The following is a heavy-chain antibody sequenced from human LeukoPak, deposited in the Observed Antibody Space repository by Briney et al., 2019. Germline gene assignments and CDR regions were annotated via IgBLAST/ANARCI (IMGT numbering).Heavy chain of an antibody. CDR1: GYTFTSNY. J-gene: IGHJ4*02. CDR2: IYPRDGRT. V-gene: IGHV1-46*01. Sequence: ASVKVSCTASGYTFTSNYIHWVRQAPGQGLEWMGMIYPRDGRTSYAQKFQGRVTVTRDTSTSTVHMELSGLRSEDTAVYYCARDQEGFDYWGQGTLVTVSS. CDR3: ARDQEGFDY.